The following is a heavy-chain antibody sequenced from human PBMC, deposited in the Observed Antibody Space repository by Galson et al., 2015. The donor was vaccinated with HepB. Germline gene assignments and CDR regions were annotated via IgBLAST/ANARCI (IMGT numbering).Heavy chain of an antibody. CDR3: TVVVVITTPWN. Sequence: SLRLSCAASGLTFRGSAMHWVRQASGKWLEWVGRIRSKANSYATAYAASVKGRFTISRDDPKNTAYLQMNSLKTEDTAVYYCTVVVVITTPWNWGQGTLVTVSS. D-gene: IGHD3-22*01. V-gene: IGHV3-73*01. J-gene: IGHJ4*02. CDR2: IRSKANSYAT. CDR1: GLTFRGSA.